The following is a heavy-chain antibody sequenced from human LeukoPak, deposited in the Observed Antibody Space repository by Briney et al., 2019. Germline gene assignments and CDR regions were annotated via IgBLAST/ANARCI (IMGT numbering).Heavy chain of an antibody. CDR2: ISGSGGST. CDR3: AKEDGSSDPGSY. CDR1: GFTFSSYA. J-gene: IGHJ4*02. Sequence: PGGSLRLSCAASGFTFSSYAMSWVRQAPGKGLEWVSAISGSGGSTYYADSVKGRFTISRDNSNNTLYLQMNSLRVEGTAVYYCAKEDGSSDPGSYWGQGTLVTVSS. V-gene: IGHV3-23*01. D-gene: IGHD5-24*01.